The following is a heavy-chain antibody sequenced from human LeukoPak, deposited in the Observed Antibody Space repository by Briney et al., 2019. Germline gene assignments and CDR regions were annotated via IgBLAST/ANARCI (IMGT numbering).Heavy chain of an antibody. V-gene: IGHV4-59*08. Sequence: SETLSLTCTVSGGSISSYYWSWIRQPPGKGLEWIGYIYYSGSTNYNPSLKSRVTISVDTSKNQFSLKLSSVTAADTAVYYCARQLLWFGDLDYWDQGTLVTVSS. CDR1: GGSISSYY. D-gene: IGHD3-10*01. CDR2: IYYSGST. CDR3: ARQLLWFGDLDY. J-gene: IGHJ4*02.